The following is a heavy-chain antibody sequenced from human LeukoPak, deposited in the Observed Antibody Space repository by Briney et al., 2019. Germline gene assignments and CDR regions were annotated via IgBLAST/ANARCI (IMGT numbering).Heavy chain of an antibody. D-gene: IGHD6-19*01. CDR3: ARVPQWLEYFQH. V-gene: IGHV1-18*01. CDR2: INTYSGNT. Sequence: ASVKVSCKASGYTFISYGINWVRQAPREALEWMGWINTYSGNTNYTQKFQGRVTMTTDTSTSTAYMELRSLRSDDTAVYYCARVPQWLEYFQHWGQGTLVTVYS. J-gene: IGHJ1*01. CDR1: GYTFISYG.